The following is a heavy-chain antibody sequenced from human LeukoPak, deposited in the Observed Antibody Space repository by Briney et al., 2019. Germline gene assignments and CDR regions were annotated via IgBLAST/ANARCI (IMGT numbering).Heavy chain of an antibody. V-gene: IGHV3-23*01. D-gene: IGHD2-2*01. CDR2: ISSGGVDT. CDR3: AKPSKYGNFFDY. CDR1: GFPFSRNS. Sequence: WGSLRLSCAVSGFPFSRNSMSWVRKAPGKGLEWISAISSGGVDTFYADSVQGRFIVSRDISKNTLYLQMDSLRADDTAVYYCAKPSKYGNFFDYWGQGTLVTVSS. J-gene: IGHJ4*02.